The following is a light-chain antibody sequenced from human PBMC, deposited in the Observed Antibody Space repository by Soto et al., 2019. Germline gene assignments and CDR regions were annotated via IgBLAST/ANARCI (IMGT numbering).Light chain of an antibody. CDR1: SNGYNNY. CDR3: SSYTNSSTWV. J-gene: IGLJ3*02. CDR2: EGS. Sequence: QSVLTQPASVSGSPGQSITISCTGTSNGYNNYVSWCRHHPGKAPRLMNYEGSKRPSGVSNRFCGSKSANTASLTISGLQAEDEADYYCSSYTNSSTWVFGGGTKVTVL. V-gene: IGLV2-14*01.